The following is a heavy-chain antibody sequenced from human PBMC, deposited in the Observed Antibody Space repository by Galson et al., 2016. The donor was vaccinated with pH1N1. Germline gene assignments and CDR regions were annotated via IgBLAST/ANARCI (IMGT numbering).Heavy chain of an antibody. CDR1: GFRFSDYG. J-gene: IGHJ6*03. D-gene: IGHD3-10*01. Sequence: SLRLSCAASGFRFSDYGMHWVRQAPGKGLEWVSYISSSSSTIYYADSVKGRFTISRDNAKNSLYLQMNSLRAEDTAVYYCARDQGGYGSGSFPAYYYYMDVWGKGTTVTVSS. CDR3: ARDQGGYGSGSFPAYYYYMDV. CDR2: ISSSSSTI. V-gene: IGHV3-48*04.